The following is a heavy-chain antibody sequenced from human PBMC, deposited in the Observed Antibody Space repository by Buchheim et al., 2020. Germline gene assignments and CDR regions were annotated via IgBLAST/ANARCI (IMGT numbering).Heavy chain of an antibody. Sequence: QVQLVESGGGVVQPGRSLTLSFATSTFFNNYAMHCVRPAPGKGRAWVAVVSNAGRDKHHADYVKGRFLISRDNSSNTIFLQMNSLRTEDTAVYYCARYTSVSANYYFDYWGQGTL. D-gene: IGHD5/OR15-5a*01. CDR1: TFFNNYA. CDR2: VSNAGRDK. CDR3: ARYTSVSANYYFDY. V-gene: IGHV3-30*04. J-gene: IGHJ4*02.